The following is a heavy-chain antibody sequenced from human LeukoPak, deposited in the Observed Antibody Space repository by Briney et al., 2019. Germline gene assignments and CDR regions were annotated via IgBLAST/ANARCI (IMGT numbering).Heavy chain of an antibody. V-gene: IGHV3-23*01. CDR3: AKAGYCSSTSCYPSYFDY. J-gene: IGHJ4*02. D-gene: IGHD2-2*01. Sequence: GGSLRLSCAASGFTFSSYAMSWVRQAPGKGLEWVSAISGSGGSTYYADSVKGRFTISRDNSKNTLYLQMNSLRAEDTAVYHCAKAGYCSSTSCYPSYFDYWGQGTLVTVSS. CDR2: ISGSGGST. CDR1: GFTFSSYA.